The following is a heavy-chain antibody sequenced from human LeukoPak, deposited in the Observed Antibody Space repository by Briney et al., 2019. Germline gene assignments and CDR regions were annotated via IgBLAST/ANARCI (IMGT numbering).Heavy chain of an antibody. J-gene: IGHJ6*03. Sequence: GGSLRLSCAASGFTFSDYYMSWIRQAPGKGLEWVSYVSSGSSTIYYADSVKGRFTVSRDNGKRSLYLHMNSLRAEDTAIYYCAKNGDRGAYCTGGTCYPYFYYYMDVWGKGTTVTI. V-gene: IGHV3-11*01. CDR1: GFTFSDYY. CDR3: AKNGDRGAYCTGGTCYPYFYYYMDV. CDR2: VSSGSSTI. D-gene: IGHD2-15*01.